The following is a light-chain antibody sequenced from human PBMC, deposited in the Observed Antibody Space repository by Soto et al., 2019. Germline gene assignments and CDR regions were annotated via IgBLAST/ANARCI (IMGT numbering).Light chain of an antibody. CDR3: QQRNNWPRLT. Sequence: DIVLTQSPATLSLSPGERATLSCRASQSVVTYLAWYQLKPGQAPRLLIYDASTRATGIPVRFSGSGSATDFTLTISRLEPEDFAIYYCQQRNNWPRLTFGGGTKAEIK. J-gene: IGKJ4*01. V-gene: IGKV3-11*01. CDR1: QSVVTY. CDR2: DAS.